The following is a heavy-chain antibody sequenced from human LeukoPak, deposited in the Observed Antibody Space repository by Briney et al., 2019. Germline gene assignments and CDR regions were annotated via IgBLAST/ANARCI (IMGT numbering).Heavy chain of an antibody. V-gene: IGHV1-2*02. Sequence: ASVKVSCKASGYTFTGYYMHWVRQAPGQGLEWMGWINPNSGGTNYAQKFQGRVTTTRDTSISTAYMELSRLRSDDTAVYYCARLFSSWYEEGRYYYYYGMDVWGQGTTVTVSS. CDR3: ARLFSSWYEEGRYYYYYGMDV. J-gene: IGHJ6*02. CDR2: INPNSGGT. D-gene: IGHD6-13*01. CDR1: GYTFTGYY.